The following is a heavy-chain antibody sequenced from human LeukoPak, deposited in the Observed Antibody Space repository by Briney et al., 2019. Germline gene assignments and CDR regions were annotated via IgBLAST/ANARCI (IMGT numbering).Heavy chain of an antibody. Sequence: GPTLVKPTQTHTLTCTFTGFARRTREICVKWMRQPPGKAVDWLASIGCDDDNYYSTSMKTSIIITKDTTNRQVVLMMANRDPVDTATYYCGRMNNGGGFIDYWGHGSVVTVAS. CDR3: GRMNNGGGFIDY. V-gene: IGHV2-70*11. J-gene: IGHJ4*01. D-gene: IGHD2-8*01. CDR2: IGCDDDN. CDR1: GFARRTREIC.